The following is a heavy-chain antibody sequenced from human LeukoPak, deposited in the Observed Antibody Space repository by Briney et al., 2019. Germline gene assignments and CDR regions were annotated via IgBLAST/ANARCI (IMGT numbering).Heavy chain of an antibody. D-gene: IGHD7-27*01. V-gene: IGHV5-51*01. Sequence: AESLKISCKGSGYSFTSYWIGWVRPMPGKGLEWMGIIYPGDSDTRYSPSFQGRLTISADKSISTAYLQWSSLKASDTAMYYCGGFLTGDAFDIWGQGTMVTVSS. CDR3: GGFLTGDAFDI. J-gene: IGHJ3*02. CDR2: IYPGDSDT. CDR1: GYSFTSYW.